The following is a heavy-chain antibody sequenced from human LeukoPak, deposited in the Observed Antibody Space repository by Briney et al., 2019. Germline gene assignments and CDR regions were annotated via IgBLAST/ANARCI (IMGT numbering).Heavy chain of an antibody. Sequence: GGSLRLSCAASGFTFSSYGMHWVRQAPGKGLEWVAFIRYDGSNKYYADSVKGRFTISRDNSKNTLYLQMNSLRAEDTAVYYCARDGQLLWFGELLGDFDYWGQGTLVTVSS. V-gene: IGHV3-30*02. CDR3: ARDGQLLWFGELLGDFDY. D-gene: IGHD3-10*01. J-gene: IGHJ4*02. CDR1: GFTFSSYG. CDR2: IRYDGSNK.